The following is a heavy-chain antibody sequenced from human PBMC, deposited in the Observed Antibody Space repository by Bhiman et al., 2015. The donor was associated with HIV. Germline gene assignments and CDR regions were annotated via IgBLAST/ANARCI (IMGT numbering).Heavy chain of an antibody. V-gene: IGHV3-21*01. Sequence: EVQLVESGGGLVKPGGSLRLSCAASGFTFSSYAMHWVRQAPGKGLEWVSSISSSSSYIYYADSVKGRFTISKDNAKNSLYLQMNSLRAEDTAVYYCTREFYTDPYAFDIWGQGTMVTVSS. CDR1: GFTFSSYA. CDR2: ISSSSSYI. J-gene: IGHJ3*02. CDR3: TREFYTDPYAFDI. D-gene: IGHD3-16*01.